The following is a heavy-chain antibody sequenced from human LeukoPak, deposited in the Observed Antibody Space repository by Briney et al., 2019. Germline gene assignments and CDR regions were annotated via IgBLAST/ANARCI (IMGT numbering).Heavy chain of an antibody. V-gene: IGHV3-23*01. CDR3: AKAVYNWNSGSFDY. J-gene: IGHJ4*02. Sequence: GGSLRLSCAASGFTFSSYGMSWVRQAPGKGLEWVSAISGSGGSTYYADSVKGRFTISRDNSKNTLYLQMNSLRAEDTAVYYCAKAVYNWNSGSFDYWGQGTLVTVSS. CDR1: GFTFSSYG. D-gene: IGHD1-7*01. CDR2: ISGSGGST.